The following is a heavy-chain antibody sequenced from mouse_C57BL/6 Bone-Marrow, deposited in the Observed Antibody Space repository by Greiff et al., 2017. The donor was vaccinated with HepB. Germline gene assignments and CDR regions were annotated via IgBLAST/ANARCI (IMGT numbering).Heavy chain of an antibody. D-gene: IGHD6-1*01. V-gene: IGHV7-1*01. J-gene: IGHJ4*01. CDR1: GFTFSDFY. CDR3: ARDAPSPLYAMDY. Sequence: EVKVVDSGGGLVQSGRSLRLSCATSGFTFSDFYMEWVRQAPGKGLEWIAASRNKANDYTTEYSASVKGRFIVSRDTSQSILYLQMNALRAEDTAIYYCARDAPSPLYAMDYWGQGTSVTVSS. CDR2: SRNKANDYTT.